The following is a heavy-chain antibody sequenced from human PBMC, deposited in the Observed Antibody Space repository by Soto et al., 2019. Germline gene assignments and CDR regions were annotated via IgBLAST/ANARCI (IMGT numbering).Heavy chain of an antibody. D-gene: IGHD3-10*01. J-gene: IGHJ5*02. CDR3: ARDRGKVRGGISGGWFDP. Sequence: GGSLRLSCAASGFTFSDYYMSWIRQAPGKGLEWVSYISSSSSYTNYADSVKGRFTISRDNAKNSLYLQMNSLRAEDTAVYYCARDRGKVRGGISGGWFDPWGQGTLVTVSS. CDR1: GFTFSDYY. V-gene: IGHV3-11*06. CDR2: ISSSSSYT.